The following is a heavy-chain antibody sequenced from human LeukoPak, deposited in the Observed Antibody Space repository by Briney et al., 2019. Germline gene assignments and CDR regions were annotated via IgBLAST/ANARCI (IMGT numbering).Heavy chain of an antibody. CDR2: IYYSGST. CDR1: GGSISSSSCY. Sequence: SETLSLTCTVSGGSISSSSCYWAWIRQPPGEGLEWIGSIYYSGSTYYNPSLKSRVTISLDTSKNQFSLKLSSVTAADTAVYYCARVGLGGYYYYYLDVWGNGTTVTVSS. CDR3: ARVGLGGYYYYYLDV. D-gene: IGHD3-16*01. J-gene: IGHJ6*03. V-gene: IGHV4-39*07.